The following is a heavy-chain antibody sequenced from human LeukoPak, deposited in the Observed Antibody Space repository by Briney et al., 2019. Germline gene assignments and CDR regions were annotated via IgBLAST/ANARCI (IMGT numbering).Heavy chain of an antibody. CDR3: ARGRGPNDRDWFDP. D-gene: IGHD3-10*01. CDR2: MNPNSGNT. J-gene: IGHJ5*02. Sequence: GASVKVSCKASGGTFSSYAISWVRQAPGQGLEWMGWMNPNSGNTGYAQKFQGRVTMTRNTSISTAYMELSSLRSEDTAVYYCARGRGPNDRDWFDPWGQGTLVTVSS. CDR1: GGTFSSYA. V-gene: IGHV1-8*02.